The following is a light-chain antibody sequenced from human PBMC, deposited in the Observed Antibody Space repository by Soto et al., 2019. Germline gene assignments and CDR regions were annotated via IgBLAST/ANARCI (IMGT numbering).Light chain of an antibody. Sequence: SDLTQPASVSGSPGQSITISCTGTSSDVGGYNYVSWYQQHPGKAPKLMIYDVGNRPSGVSNRFSGSKSGNTASLTISGLQAEDEADYYCSSYTSSSTLGVFGTGTKVTVL. J-gene: IGLJ1*01. CDR3: SSYTSSSTLGV. CDR2: DVG. V-gene: IGLV2-14*01. CDR1: SSDVGGYNY.